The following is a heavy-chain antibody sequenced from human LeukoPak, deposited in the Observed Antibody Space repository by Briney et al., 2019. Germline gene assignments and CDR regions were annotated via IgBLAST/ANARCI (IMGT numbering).Heavy chain of an antibody. CDR3: ANDRGDGYKGFDS. J-gene: IGHJ4*02. CDR1: GFNFRSYG. CDR2: IWYDGTHK. Sequence: PGRSLRLSCAASGFNFRSYGMHWVRQAPGKGLEWVAVIWYDGTHKFYADSVKGRFTISRDNSKNTLYLQMNSLRAEDTAVFYSANDRGDGYKGFDSWGQGTLVTVSS. D-gene: IGHD5-24*01. V-gene: IGHV3-33*06.